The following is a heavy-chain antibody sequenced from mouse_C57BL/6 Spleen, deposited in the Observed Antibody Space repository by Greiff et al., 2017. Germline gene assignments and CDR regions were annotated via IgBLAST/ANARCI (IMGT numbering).Heavy chain of an antibody. Sequence: VQLQESGPELVKPGASVKISCKASGYAFSGSWMNWVKQRPGKGLEWIGRIYPGDGDTNYNGKFKGKATLTADKSSSTAYMQLSSLTSEDSAVYFCAREDYDEYFDVWGTGTTVTVSS. CDR2: IYPGDGDT. J-gene: IGHJ1*03. CDR1: GYAFSGSW. CDR3: AREDYDEYFDV. V-gene: IGHV1-82*01. D-gene: IGHD2-4*01.